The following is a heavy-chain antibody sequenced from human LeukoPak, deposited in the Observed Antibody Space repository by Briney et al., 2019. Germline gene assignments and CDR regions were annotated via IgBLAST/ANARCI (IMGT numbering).Heavy chain of an antibody. J-gene: IGHJ5*02. CDR3: VKDPGDYYGSGRGIDP. CDR2: ISSNGGST. Sequence: GGSLRLSCSASGFTFSSYAMHWVRQAPGKGLEYVSAISSNGGSTYYGDSVKGRFTISRDNSKNTLYLQMSSLRAEDTAVYYCVKDPGDYYGSGRGIDPWGQGTLVTVSS. CDR1: GFTFSSYA. V-gene: IGHV3-64D*06. D-gene: IGHD3-10*01.